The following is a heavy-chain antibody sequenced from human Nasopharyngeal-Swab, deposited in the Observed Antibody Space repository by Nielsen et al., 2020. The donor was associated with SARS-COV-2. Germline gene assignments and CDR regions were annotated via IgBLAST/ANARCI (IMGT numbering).Heavy chain of an antibody. D-gene: IGHD6-6*01. J-gene: IGHJ6*02. CDR3: ARALEYSRGMDV. Sequence: SETLSLTCAVFGGSFSGYYWSWIRQPPGKGLEWIGEINHSGGTNYNPSLKSRVTISVDTSKNQFSLKLTSVTAADTAVYYCARALEYSRGMDVWGQGTTVTVSS. V-gene: IGHV4-34*01. CDR2: INHSGGT. CDR1: GGSFSGYY.